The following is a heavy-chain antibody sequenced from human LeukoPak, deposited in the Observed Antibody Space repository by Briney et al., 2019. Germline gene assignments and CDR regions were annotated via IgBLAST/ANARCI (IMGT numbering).Heavy chain of an antibody. CDR1: GYTFTGHY. CDR3: AREPQTLGYCSSTSCKGFDY. V-gene: IGHV1-2*02. D-gene: IGHD2-2*01. Sequence: ASVKVSCKASGYTFTGHYMHWVRQAPGQGLEWMGWINPNSGGTNYAQKFQGRVTMTRDTSISTAYMELSRLRSDDTAVYYCAREPQTLGYCSSTSCKGFDYWGQGTLVTVSS. J-gene: IGHJ4*02. CDR2: INPNSGGT.